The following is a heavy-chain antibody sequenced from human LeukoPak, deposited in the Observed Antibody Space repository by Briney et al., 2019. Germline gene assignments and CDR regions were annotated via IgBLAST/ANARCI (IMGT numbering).Heavy chain of an antibody. V-gene: IGHV4-34*01. J-gene: IGHJ4*02. Sequence: PSETLSLTCAVSGGSFSGYYWSWIRQPPGKGLEWIGEINHSGSTNYNPSLKSRVTISVDTSKNQSSLKLSSVTAADTAVYYCARGADSGWLFYWGQGTLVTVSS. CDR3: ARGADSGWLFY. D-gene: IGHD6-19*01. CDR1: GGSFSGYY. CDR2: INHSGST.